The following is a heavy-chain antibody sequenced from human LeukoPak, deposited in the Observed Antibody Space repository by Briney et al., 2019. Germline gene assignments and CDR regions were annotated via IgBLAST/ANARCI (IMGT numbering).Heavy chain of an antibody. V-gene: IGHV1-24*01. J-gene: IGHJ4*02. CDR1: GYTHTELS. D-gene: IGHD3-22*01. Sequence: ASVKVSCKVSGYTHTELSMHWVRQAPGKGRGGMGGFDPEDGETVYAQEFQGKVTMTDDTYTDTAYMELSSLRSEDTAVYYCAIRNDSSGYYHFDYWGQGTLVTVSS. CDR3: AIRNDSSGYYHFDY. CDR2: FDPEDGET.